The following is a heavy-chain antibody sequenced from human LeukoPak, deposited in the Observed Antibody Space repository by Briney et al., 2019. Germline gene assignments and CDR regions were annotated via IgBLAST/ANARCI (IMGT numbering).Heavy chain of an antibody. V-gene: IGHV3-21*01. CDR1: GFTFSSYS. CDR2: ISSSSSYI. Sequence: GGSLRLSCAASGFTFSSYSMNWVRQAPGKGLEWVSSISSSSSYIYYADSVKGRFTISRDNAKNSVLLQMNNLRAEDTAVYYCASGYSDHGNWFDPWGQGTLVTVSS. J-gene: IGHJ5*02. D-gene: IGHD5-18*01. CDR3: ASGYSDHGNWFDP.